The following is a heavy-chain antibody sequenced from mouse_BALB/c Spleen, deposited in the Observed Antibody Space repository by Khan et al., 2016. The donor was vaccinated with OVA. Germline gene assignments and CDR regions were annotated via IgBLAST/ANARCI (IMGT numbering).Heavy chain of an antibody. Sequence: QLEESGPGLVKPSQSLSLTCTVTGYSITSDYAWNWIRPLPGNKLELMGYITYSGSTSYTPSLKSRISISRDTSKNQFFLQLNPVTTEDTATYYCAGERTYWGQGTMVTVSA. CDR2: ITYSGST. CDR1: GYSITSDYA. CDR3: AGERTY. V-gene: IGHV3-2*02. J-gene: IGHJ3*01.